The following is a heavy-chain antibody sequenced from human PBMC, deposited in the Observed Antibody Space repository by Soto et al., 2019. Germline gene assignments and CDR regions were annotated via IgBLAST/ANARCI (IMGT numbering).Heavy chain of an antibody. V-gene: IGHV3-30*18. D-gene: IGHD6-19*01. CDR1: GFTFSSYG. Sequence: QVQLVESGGGVVQPGRSLRLSCAASGFTFSSYGMHWVRQAPGKGLEWVAVISYDGSNKYYADSVKGRFTISRDNSKNTLYLQMNSLRAEDTAVYYCAKVLTGWCLDYWGQGTLVTVSS. CDR2: ISYDGSNK. CDR3: AKVLTGWCLDY. J-gene: IGHJ4*02.